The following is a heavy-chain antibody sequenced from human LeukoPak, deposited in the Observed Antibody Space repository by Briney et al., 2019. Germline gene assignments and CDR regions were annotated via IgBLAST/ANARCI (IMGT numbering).Heavy chain of an antibody. Sequence: SLKISCAASGLTFSDYYMTWIRQAPGKGLEWVAYISNSGNIIYYVDSVKGRFTISRDNAKNSLYLQMNSLRAEDTAVYYCARGSHPPTNWGQGTLVTVSS. CDR1: GLTFSDYY. J-gene: IGHJ4*02. V-gene: IGHV3-11*04. CDR2: ISNSGNII. D-gene: IGHD2-8*01. CDR3: ARGSHPPTN.